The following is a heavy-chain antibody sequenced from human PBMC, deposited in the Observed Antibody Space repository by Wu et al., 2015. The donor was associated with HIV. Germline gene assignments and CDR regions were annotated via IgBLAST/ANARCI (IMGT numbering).Heavy chain of an antibody. Sequence: QVQLVQSGGEVKKPGASVRVSCKASGGTFSSYGISWVRQAPRQGLEWVGWMNPKNGHIQPAQRFQDRITMSADNSAHTAYMELRSLTSDDTAIYFCARVQFDPDYYTYFDLWGQGTLVIVSS. CDR2: MNPKNGHI. D-gene: IGHD4/OR15-4a*01. V-gene: IGHV1-18*01. J-gene: IGHJ2*01. CDR1: GGTFSSYG. CDR3: ARVQFDPDYYTYFDL.